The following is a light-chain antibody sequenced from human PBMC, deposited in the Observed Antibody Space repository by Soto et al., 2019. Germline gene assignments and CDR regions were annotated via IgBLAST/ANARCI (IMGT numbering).Light chain of an antibody. CDR1: SSNIGIDY. CDR2: EDN. V-gene: IGLV1-51*02. J-gene: IGLJ2*01. CDR3: GTWDSSLSAVV. Sequence: QAVVTQPPSVSAAPGQKVTISCSGSSSNIGIDYVSWYQQLPGTAPKLLIYEDNKRPSGIPDRFSGSKSGTSATLDITGLQTGDEADYYCGTWDSSLSAVVFGGGTKLTVL.